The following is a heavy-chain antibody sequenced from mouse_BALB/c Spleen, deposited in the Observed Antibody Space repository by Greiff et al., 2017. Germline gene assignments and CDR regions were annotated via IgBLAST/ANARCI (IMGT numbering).Heavy chain of an antibody. CDR3: ARCYVYDPYCFDD. D-gene: IGHD2-2*01. CDR1: GDSFTSGY. J-gene: IGHJ2*01. V-gene: IGHV3-8*02. Sequence: EVQLQQSGPGLAKPSQTLYLSCSASGDSFTSGYWNWLRKFPGHTLESMGYIRYSGSTCYNPSLKSRISITRVTSKNQYYLQLNSVTTEDTAIYYVARCYVYDPYCFDDWGQGTTLTVSS. CDR2: IRYSGST.